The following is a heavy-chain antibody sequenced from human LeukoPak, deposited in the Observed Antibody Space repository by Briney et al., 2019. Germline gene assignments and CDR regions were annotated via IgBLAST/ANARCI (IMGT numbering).Heavy chain of an antibody. V-gene: IGHV3-64*01. CDR1: GFTFSRYA. Sequence: GGSLRLSCAASGFTFSRYAMHWVRQAPGKGLESVSAISSNGGSTYYANSVKGRFTISRDNSKNTLYLQMGSLRAEDTAVYYCAKDLGWLLYYFDYWGQGTLVTVSS. D-gene: IGHD5-12*01. CDR3: AKDLGWLLYYFDY. CDR2: ISSNGGST. J-gene: IGHJ4*02.